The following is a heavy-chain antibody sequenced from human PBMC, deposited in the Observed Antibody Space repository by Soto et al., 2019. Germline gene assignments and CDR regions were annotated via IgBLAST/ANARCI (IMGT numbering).Heavy chain of an antibody. V-gene: IGHV3-30*03. J-gene: IGHJ6*02. CDR3: AREGCSTSSCYFVGMDV. D-gene: IGHD2-2*01. CDR1: GFTFSTHG. CDR2: VSFDGNNQ. Sequence: GGSLRLSCAASGFTFSTHGMHWVRQAPGKGLEWTALVSFDGNNQEYTDSVKGRFTISRDNSNNTLYLHMNSLRVEDTAVYYCAREGCSTSSCYFVGMDVWGQGAAVTVSS.